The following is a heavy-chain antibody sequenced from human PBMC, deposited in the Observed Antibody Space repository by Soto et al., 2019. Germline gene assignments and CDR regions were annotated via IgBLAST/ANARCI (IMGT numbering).Heavy chain of an antibody. CDR2: ISTSSGYR. CDR3: ARDLHDYVSFRFDP. V-gene: IGHV3-21*01. Sequence: GGSLRLSCAASGFTFSNYSMNWVRQAPGKGLEWVSSISTSSGYRYYADSMKGRFTISRDNAKKSLYLQMNSLRAEDTAVYYCARDLHDYVSFRFDPWGQGTPGHRLL. D-gene: IGHD3-16*01. J-gene: IGHJ5*02. CDR1: GFTFSNYS.